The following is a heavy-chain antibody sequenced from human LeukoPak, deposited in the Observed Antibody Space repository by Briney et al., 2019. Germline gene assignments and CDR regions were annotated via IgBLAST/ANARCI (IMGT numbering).Heavy chain of an antibody. CDR1: GYTFTSYG. J-gene: IGHJ4*02. CDR2: ISAYNGNT. D-gene: IGHD3-22*01. Sequence: ASVKVSCKASGYTFTSYGISWVRQAPGQGLEWMGWISAYNGNTNYAQKLQGRVTMTTDTSTSTAYMELRSLRSDDTAVYYCARGPPSGGYDSSGYYSIYFDYWGQGTLVTVSS. CDR3: ARGPPSGGYDSSGYYSIYFDY. V-gene: IGHV1-18*01.